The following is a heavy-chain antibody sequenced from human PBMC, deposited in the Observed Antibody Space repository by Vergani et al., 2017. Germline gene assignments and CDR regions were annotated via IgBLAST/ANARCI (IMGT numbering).Heavy chain of an antibody. CDR1: GFTLSNYD. CDR3: AKHFRGWGIDY. CDR2: IQFDGSNQ. J-gene: IGHJ4*02. V-gene: IGHV3-30*02. Sequence: QVQLVESGGGVVQRGGSLRLSCATSGFTLSNYDMQWIRQGQGKGLEFVAFIQFDGSNQYYADSVKGRYTLSRDFSKNTLYLQINSLRTDDTATYYCAKHFRGWGIDYWGQGTQVIVSS. D-gene: IGHD3-16*01.